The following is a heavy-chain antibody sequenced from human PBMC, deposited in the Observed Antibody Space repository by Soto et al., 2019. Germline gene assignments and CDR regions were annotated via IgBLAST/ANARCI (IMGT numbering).Heavy chain of an antibody. Sequence: EVQLVESGGALVQPGRSLRLSCAASGFTFHDHAMHWVRQVPGKGLEWISGISWYSETTRYAESVNGRFTISRDNAKNSLDLQMNSLRVEDTALYYCAKDKAAAGAFNAFDVWGQGTMVTVSS. D-gene: IGHD6-13*01. CDR3: AKDKAAAGAFNAFDV. J-gene: IGHJ3*01. CDR2: ISWYSETT. CDR1: GFTFHDHA. V-gene: IGHV3-9*01.